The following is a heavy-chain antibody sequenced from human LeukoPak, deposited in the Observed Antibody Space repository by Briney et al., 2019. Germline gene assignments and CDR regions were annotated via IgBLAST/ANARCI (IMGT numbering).Heavy chain of an antibody. J-gene: IGHJ4*02. CDR2: IYTSGST. CDR1: GGSISSYY. D-gene: IGHD3-22*01. V-gene: IGHV4-4*08. Sequence: PSETLSLTCTVSGGSISSYYWSWIRQPPGKGLEWIGRIYTSGSTNYNPSLKSRVTISVDTSKNQFSLKLSSVTAADTAVYYCARSDELYYDSSGYYFYWGQGTLVTVSS. CDR3: ARSDELYYDSSGYYFY.